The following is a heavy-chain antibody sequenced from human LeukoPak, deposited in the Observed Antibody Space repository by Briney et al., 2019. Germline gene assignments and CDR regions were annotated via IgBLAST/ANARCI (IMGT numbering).Heavy chain of an antibody. CDR3: ARGGVGDIVVVPAANRSSRIGYCSGGSCSKPSRHFDY. CDR1: GGSISSHY. J-gene: IGHJ4*02. V-gene: IGHV4-59*11. D-gene: IGHD2-15*01. CDR2: IYYGGST. Sequence: SETLSLTCTVSGGSISSHYWGWIRQPPGKGLEWIGYIYYGGSTNYNPSLKSRVAISVDTSKNQFSLKLSSVTAADTAVYYCARGGVGDIVVVPAANRSSRIGYCSGGSCSKPSRHFDYWGQGTLVTVSS.